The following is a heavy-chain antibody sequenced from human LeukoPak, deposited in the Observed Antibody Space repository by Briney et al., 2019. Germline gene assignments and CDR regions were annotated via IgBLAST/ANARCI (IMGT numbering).Heavy chain of an antibody. V-gene: IGHV3-30*18. J-gene: IGHJ4*02. CDR3: AKRGSGSSFDY. CDR2: ISYDGSNK. CDR1: GFTFSSYA. D-gene: IGHD3-10*01. Sequence: PGGSLRPSCAASGFTFSSYAMHWVRQAPGKGLEWVAVISYDGSNKYYADSVKGRFTISRDNSKNTLYLQMNSLRAEDTAVYYCAKRGSGSSFDYWGQGTLVTVSS.